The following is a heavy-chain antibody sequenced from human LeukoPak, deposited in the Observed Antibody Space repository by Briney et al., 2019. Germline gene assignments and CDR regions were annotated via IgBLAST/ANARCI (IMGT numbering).Heavy chain of an antibody. D-gene: IGHD3-22*01. CDR2: ISGSGGST. CDR3: ARDHGLLPTCYFDY. CDR1: GFTFSSYA. J-gene: IGHJ4*02. V-gene: IGHV3-23*01. Sequence: GGSLRLSCAASGFTFSSYAMSWVRQAPGKGLEWVSAISGSGGSTYYANSVKGRFTISRDNSKNTLYLQMNSLRAEDTAVYYCARDHGLLPTCYFDYWGQGTLVTVSS.